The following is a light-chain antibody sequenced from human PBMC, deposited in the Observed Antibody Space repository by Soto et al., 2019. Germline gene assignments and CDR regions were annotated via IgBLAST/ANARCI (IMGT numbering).Light chain of an antibody. J-gene: IGKJ1*01. CDR3: LQDYNYQWT. CDR2: AAS. CDR1: QGIRND. V-gene: IGKV1-6*01. Sequence: AIQMTQSPSSLSASVGDRVTITCRARQGIRNDLGWYQQKPGKAPKLLIYAASSLQSGVPSRFSGSGSGTDFTLTISSLQPEDFATYYCLQDYNYQWTFGQGTKVEIK.